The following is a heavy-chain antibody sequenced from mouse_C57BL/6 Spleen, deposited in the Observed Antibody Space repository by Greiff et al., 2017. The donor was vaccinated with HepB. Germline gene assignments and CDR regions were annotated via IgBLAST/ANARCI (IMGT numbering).Heavy chain of an antibody. CDR1: GFTFSSYA. CDR2: ISDGGSYT. CDR3: ARDLYYGSSYAMDY. V-gene: IGHV5-4*01. Sequence: EVKLVESGGGLVKPGGSLKLSCAASGFTFSSYAMSWVRQTPEKRLEWVATISDGGSYTYYPDNVKGRFTISRDNAKNNLYLQMSHLKSEDTAMYYCARDLYYGSSYAMDYWGQGTSVTVSS. D-gene: IGHD1-1*01. J-gene: IGHJ4*01.